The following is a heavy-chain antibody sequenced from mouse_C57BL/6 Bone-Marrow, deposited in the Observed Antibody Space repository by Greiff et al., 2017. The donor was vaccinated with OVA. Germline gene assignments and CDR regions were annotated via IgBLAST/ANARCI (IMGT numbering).Heavy chain of an antibody. CDR3: TTLNWPGDY. CDR2: IDPENGDT. Sequence: DVQLQESGAELVRPGASVKLSCTASGFNIKDDYMHWVKQRPEQGLEWIGWIDPENGDTEYASKFQGKATITADTSSNTAYLQLSSLTSEDTAVYYCTTLNWPGDYWGQGTTLTVSS. V-gene: IGHV14-4*01. D-gene: IGHD4-1*01. J-gene: IGHJ2*01. CDR1: GFNIKDDY.